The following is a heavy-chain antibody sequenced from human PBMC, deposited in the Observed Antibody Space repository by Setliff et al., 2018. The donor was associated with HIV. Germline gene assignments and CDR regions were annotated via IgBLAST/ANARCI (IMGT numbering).Heavy chain of an antibody. CDR2: INHSGGT. CDR3: ARHSPSDY. J-gene: IGHJ4*02. CDR1: GRSFSGYY. Sequence: PSETLSLTCAVYGRSFSGYYWNWIRQSPGKGLEWIGEINHSGGTNYNPSLKSRVTMSIDTSKNQFSLKLSSVTAADTAVYYCARHSPSDYWGQGTLVTVSS. V-gene: IGHV4-34*01.